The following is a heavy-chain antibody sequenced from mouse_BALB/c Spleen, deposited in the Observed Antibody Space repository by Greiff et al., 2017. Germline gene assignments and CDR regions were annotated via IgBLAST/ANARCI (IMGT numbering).Heavy chain of an antibody. CDR2: ISSGGSYT. CDR3: ASMGYGNWDYYAMDY. Sequence: EVKLVESGGDLVKPGGSLKLSCAASGFTFSSYGMSWVRQTPDKRLEWVATISSGGSYTYYPDSVKGRFTISRDNAKNTLYLQMSSLKSEDTAMYYCASMGYGNWDYYAMDYWGQGTSVTVSS. D-gene: IGHD2-1*01. J-gene: IGHJ4*01. CDR1: GFTFSSYG. V-gene: IGHV5-6*01.